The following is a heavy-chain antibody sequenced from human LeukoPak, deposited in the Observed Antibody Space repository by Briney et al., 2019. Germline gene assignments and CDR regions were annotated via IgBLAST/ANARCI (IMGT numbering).Heavy chain of an antibody. D-gene: IGHD3-22*01. J-gene: IGHJ4*02. V-gene: IGHV1-69*13. CDR3: ARHYYDSSGYYYARLGFDY. CDR1: GGTFSSYA. Sequence: SVKVSCKASGGTFSSYAISWVRQAPGQGLEWMGGIIPIFGTANYAQKFQGRVTITADESTSTAYMELSSLRSEDTAVYYCARHYYDSSGYYYARLGFDYWGQGTLVTVSS. CDR2: IIPIFGTA.